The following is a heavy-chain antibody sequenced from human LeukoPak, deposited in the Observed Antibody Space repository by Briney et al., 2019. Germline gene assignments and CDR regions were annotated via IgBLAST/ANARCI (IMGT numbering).Heavy chain of an antibody. CDR2: IIPDSGGA. CDR3: STEDKYCGSANCGRY. V-gene: IGHV1-2*02. Sequence: EASVKVSCKTSGYTFTNYYVHWVRQAPGQGLEWMGYIIPDSGGADYDQRFQGRVTMTRDKSISTVYMELSSLRSDDTAVYYCSTEDKYCGSANCGRYWGQGTLVTVSS. CDR1: GYTFTNYY. D-gene: IGHD2-2*01. J-gene: IGHJ4*02.